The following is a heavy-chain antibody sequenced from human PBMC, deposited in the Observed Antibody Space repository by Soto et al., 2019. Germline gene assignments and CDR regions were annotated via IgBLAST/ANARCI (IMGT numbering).Heavy chain of an antibody. CDR2: VWYDGGNK. CDR3: VRAAGYSGNDYVYYYGMDV. D-gene: IGHD5-12*01. V-gene: IGHV3-33*01. Sequence: QVQLVESGGGVVQPGRSLRLSCAAPGFTFSSYGMHWVRQAPGKGLEWVALVWYDGGNKYYADSVKGRFTISRDNSKNTLYLQMNSLRDEDTAVYYCVRAAGYSGNDYVYYYGMDVWGQGTTVTVSS. CDR1: GFTFSSYG. J-gene: IGHJ6*02.